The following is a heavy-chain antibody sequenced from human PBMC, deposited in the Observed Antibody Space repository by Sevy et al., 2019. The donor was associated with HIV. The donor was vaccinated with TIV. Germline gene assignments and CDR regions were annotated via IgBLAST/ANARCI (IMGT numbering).Heavy chain of an antibody. J-gene: IGHJ5*02. CDR3: ARGIQHYHALGIGENYFDP. V-gene: IGHV4-38-2*01. CDR2: IFHSGNT. D-gene: IGHD1-7*01. CDR1: GYSIINGYY. Sequence: SETLSLTCDVSGYSIINGYYWGWIRQPPGKGLEWIGSIFHSGNTYYNPSLKSRVTISVDTSKNQFSLKLNSVTAADTATYYCARGIQHYHALGIGENYFDPWGQGTLVTVSS.